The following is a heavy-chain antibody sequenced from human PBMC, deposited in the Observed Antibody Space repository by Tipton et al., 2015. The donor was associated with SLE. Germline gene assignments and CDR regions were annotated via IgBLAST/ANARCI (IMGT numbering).Heavy chain of an antibody. Sequence: GLVKPSETLSLTCTVSGGSISSYYWSWIRQPPGKGLEWIGDIYYSGSTIYNPSLKSRVTISVDTSKNQFSLKLSSVTAADTAVYYCAARTGDVLYYYYMDVWGKGTTVTVSS. CDR1: GGSISSYY. CDR3: AARTGDVLYYYYMDV. V-gene: IGHV4-59*08. J-gene: IGHJ6*03. CDR2: IYYSGST. D-gene: IGHD7-27*01.